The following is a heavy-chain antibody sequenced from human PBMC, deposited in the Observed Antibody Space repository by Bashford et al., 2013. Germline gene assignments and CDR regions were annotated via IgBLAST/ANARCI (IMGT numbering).Heavy chain of an antibody. V-gene: IGHV1-8*01. J-gene: IGHJ4*02. CDR2: VNPNTGDT. D-gene: IGHD3-22*01. Sequence: WVRQAPGQGLEWMGWVNPNTGDTVYAQKFQGRVTMTRSTSISTAYMELSGLRSEDTAVFYCARAPHYDSSGYKIDYWGQGTLVTVSS. CDR3: ARAPHYDSSGYKIDY.